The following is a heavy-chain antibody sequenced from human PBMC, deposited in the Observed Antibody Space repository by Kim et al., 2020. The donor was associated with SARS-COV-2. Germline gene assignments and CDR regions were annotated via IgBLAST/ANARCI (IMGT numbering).Heavy chain of an antibody. Sequence: SETLSLTCAVYGGSFSGYYWSWIRQPPGKGLEWIGEINHSGSTNYNPSLKSRVTISVDTPKNQFSLKLSSVTAADTAVYYWASLWDYYGAPFDPWGQGTLVTVSS. D-gene: IGHD3-10*01. CDR1: GGSFSGYY. CDR2: INHSGST. V-gene: IGHV4-34*01. J-gene: IGHJ5*02. CDR3: ASLWDYYGAPFDP.